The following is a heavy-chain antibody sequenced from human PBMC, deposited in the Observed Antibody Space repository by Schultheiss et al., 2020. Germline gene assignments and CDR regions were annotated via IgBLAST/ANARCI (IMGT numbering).Heavy chain of an antibody. Sequence: SETLSLTCTVSGGSIYSGNYYWSWIRQPPGKGLEWIGYIYYSGSTNYNPSLKSRVTISVDTSKNQFSLKLSSVTAADTAVYYCARLSYYYYGMDAWGQGTTVTVSS. CDR2: IYYSGST. CDR3: ARLSYYYYGMDA. J-gene: IGHJ6*02. V-gene: IGHV4-30-4*01. CDR1: GGSIYSGNYY.